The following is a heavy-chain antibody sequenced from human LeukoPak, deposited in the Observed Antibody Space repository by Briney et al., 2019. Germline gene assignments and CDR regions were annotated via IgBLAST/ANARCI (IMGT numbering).Heavy chain of an antibody. CDR1: GGSISGYY. CDR3: ARDSTDTSGWYYFDY. V-gene: IGHV4-59*01. CDR2: IYYSGRT. J-gene: IGHJ4*02. D-gene: IGHD6-19*01. Sequence: SETLSLTCTVSGGSISGYYWSWIRQPPGKGLEWIGYIYYSGRTNYNPSLKSRVTISVDTSKNQFSLKLSSVTAADTAVYYCARDSTDTSGWYYFDYWGQGTLVTVSS.